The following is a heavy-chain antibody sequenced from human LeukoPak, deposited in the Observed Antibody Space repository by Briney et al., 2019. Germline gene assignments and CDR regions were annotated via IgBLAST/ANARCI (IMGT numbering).Heavy chain of an antibody. J-gene: IGHJ4*02. CDR3: TSVITMVRGVIGLLNVN. V-gene: IGHV3-73*01. CDR2: IRSKANSYAT. Sequence: PGGPLRLSCAASGFTFSGSAMHWVRQASGKGLEWVGRIRSKANSYATAFAASVKGRFTISRDDSKNTAYLQMNSLKTEDTAVYYCTSVITMVRGVIGLLNVNWGQGTMVTVSS. D-gene: IGHD3-10*01. CDR1: GFTFSGSA.